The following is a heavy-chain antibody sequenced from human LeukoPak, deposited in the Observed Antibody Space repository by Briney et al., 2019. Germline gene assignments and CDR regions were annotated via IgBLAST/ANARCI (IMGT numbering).Heavy chain of an antibody. J-gene: IGHJ4*02. Sequence: PGGSLRLSCAASGFTFSDYYMSWVRQAPGQGLEWVSYISTSGSDTGYADSVKGRFTISRDNAKNSLFLQMNSLRGEDTAAYYCARSTYYYGSGSYSPFDYWGQGTLVTVSS. CDR3: ARSTYYYGSGSYSPFDY. CDR1: GFTFSDYY. V-gene: IGHV3-11*06. CDR2: ISTSGSDT. D-gene: IGHD3-10*01.